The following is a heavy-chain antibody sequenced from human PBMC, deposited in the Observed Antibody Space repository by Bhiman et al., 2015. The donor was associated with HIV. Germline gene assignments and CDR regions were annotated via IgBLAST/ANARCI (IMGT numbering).Heavy chain of an antibody. J-gene: IGHJ4*02. CDR2: IKPDGSEK. CDR1: GFTFSEYW. V-gene: IGHV3-7*05. CDR3: AREGQLGY. Sequence: EVQLVESGGGSVQPGGSLRLSCAASGFTFSEYWMSWVRQAPGKGLEWVANIKPDGSEKYYVDSVKGRFTISRDNAKNSLYLQMNSLRAEDTAVYFCAREGQLGYWGQGTQVTVSS. D-gene: IGHD6-13*01.